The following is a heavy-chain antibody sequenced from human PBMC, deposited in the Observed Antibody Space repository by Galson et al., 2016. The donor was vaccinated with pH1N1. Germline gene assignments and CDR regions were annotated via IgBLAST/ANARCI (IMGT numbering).Heavy chain of an antibody. J-gene: IGHJ3*02. D-gene: IGHD2-21*01. V-gene: IGHV3-11*01. CDR3: ARNRWGWPNDHGAFDI. Sequence: SLRLSCAASGFTFTDYYLGWIRQAPGRGLEWISYISSSSATLNYADSVKGRFTISRDNAENSLYLQMNNLRAEDTAVYYCARNRWGWPNDHGAFDIWGQGTMVTVSS. CDR2: ISSSSATL. CDR1: GFTFTDYY.